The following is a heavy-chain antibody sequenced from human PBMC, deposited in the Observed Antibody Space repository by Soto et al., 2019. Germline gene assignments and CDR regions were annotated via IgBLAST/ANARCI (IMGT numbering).Heavy chain of an antibody. D-gene: IGHD3-10*01. V-gene: IGHV2-70*01. CDR3: ARIPVMVQGVINPNTYYYYGMDV. CDR1: GFSLSTSGMC. CDR2: IDWDDDK. J-gene: IGHJ6*02. Sequence: SGPTLVNPTQTLTLTCTFSGFSLSTSGMCVSWIRQPPGKALEWLALIDWDDDKYYSTSLKTRLTISKDTSKNQVVLTMTNMDPVDTATYYRARIPVMVQGVINPNTYYYYGMDVWGQGTTVTVSS.